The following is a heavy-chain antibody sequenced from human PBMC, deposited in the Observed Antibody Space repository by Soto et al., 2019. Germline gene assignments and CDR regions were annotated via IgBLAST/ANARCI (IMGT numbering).Heavy chain of an antibody. D-gene: IGHD3-9*01. J-gene: IGHJ6*02. V-gene: IGHV3-33*08. CDR3: ARDPPLKYYDILTGYYTDYYYGMDV. Sequence: PGGSLRLSCAAAGVTCSSYTMHWVRQTPGKGLEWVAVIWYDGSNKYYSDSVKGRFTISRDNSKNTLYLQMNSLRAEDKDVYYCARDPPLKYYDILTGYYTDYYYGMDVWGQGTTVTVSS. CDR2: IWYDGSNK. CDR1: GVTCSSYT.